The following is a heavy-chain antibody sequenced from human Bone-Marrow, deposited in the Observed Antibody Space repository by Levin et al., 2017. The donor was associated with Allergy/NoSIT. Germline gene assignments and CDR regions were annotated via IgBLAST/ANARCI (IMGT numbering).Heavy chain of an antibody. D-gene: IGHD2-8*02. CDR1: GFTVSSNY. J-gene: IGHJ4*02. V-gene: IGHV3-53*01. CDR3: ARDSYCTGGVCSLGH. Sequence: GGSLRLSCAASGFTVSSNYMSWVRQAPGKGLEWVSVIYSGGSTYYADSVKGRFTISRDNSKNTLYLQMNSLRAEDTAVYYCARDSYCTGGVCSLGHWGQGTLVTVSS. CDR2: IYSGGST.